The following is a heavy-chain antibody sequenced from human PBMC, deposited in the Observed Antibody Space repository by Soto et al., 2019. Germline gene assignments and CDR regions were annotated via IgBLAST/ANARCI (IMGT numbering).Heavy chain of an antibody. CDR1: GFTVSSNY. CDR3: ARDMAGYYGSEYPLGPWDV. Sequence: PPGGSLRLSCAASGFTVSSNYMSWVRQAPGKGLEWVSVIYGGGTTYYADSVRGRFTISRDNSKNTLYLQMNSLRAEDTAMYYCARDMAGYYGSEYPLGPWDVWGQGTTVTVSS. CDR2: IYGGGTT. V-gene: IGHV3-53*01. D-gene: IGHD3-10*01. J-gene: IGHJ6*02.